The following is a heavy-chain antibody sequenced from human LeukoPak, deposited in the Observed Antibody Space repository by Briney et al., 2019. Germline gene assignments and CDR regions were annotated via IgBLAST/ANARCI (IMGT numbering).Heavy chain of an antibody. CDR3: ARYHYIYGYYFDY. Sequence: GESLKISCQASGYSVTRFWIGWVRQMPGKGLEWMGIIYPGDSETRYSPSLQGQVTISADKSTSTAYLQWNSLKASDTAMYYCARYHYIYGYYFDYWGQGTLVTVSS. D-gene: IGHD5-18*01. CDR1: GYSVTRFW. J-gene: IGHJ4*02. CDR2: IYPGDSET. V-gene: IGHV5-51*01.